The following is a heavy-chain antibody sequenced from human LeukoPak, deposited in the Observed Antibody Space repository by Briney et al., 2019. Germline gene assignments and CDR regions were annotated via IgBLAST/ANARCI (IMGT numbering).Heavy chain of an antibody. J-gene: IGHJ4*02. V-gene: IGHV4-34*01. CDR1: SGYFSGFY. Sequence: SETLSLTCAVYSGYFSGFYWSWIRQPPGKGLEWIGEIDDGGSSKHNPSPKSRVTISVDPSKNQFSLKLTSVTAADTAVYYCARLGDSGYDYWRFDSWGQGTPVIVSS. D-gene: IGHD5-12*01. CDR3: ARLGDSGYDYWRFDS. CDR2: IDDGGSS.